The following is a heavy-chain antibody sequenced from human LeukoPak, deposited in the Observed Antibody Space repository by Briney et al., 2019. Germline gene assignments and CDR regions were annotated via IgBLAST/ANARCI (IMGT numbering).Heavy chain of an antibody. J-gene: IGHJ4*02. Sequence: ASVKVSCKASGYTFTGYYMHWVRQAPGQRLEWMGWINPKSGDTKYAQKFQGRVTMTRDTSISTAYMELTSLRSDDTAVYYCARLYGDYPYWGQGTLVTVSS. V-gene: IGHV1-2*02. CDR2: INPKSGDT. D-gene: IGHD4-17*01. CDR1: GYTFTGYY. CDR3: ARLYGDYPY.